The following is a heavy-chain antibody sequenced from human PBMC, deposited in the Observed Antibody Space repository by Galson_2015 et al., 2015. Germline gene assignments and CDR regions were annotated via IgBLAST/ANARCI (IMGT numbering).Heavy chain of an antibody. J-gene: IGHJ4*02. D-gene: IGHD6-19*01. Sequence: SVKVSCKASGYTFTGYYMHWVRQAPGQGLEWMGWINPNSGGTNYAQKFQGWVTMTRDTSISTAYMELSRLRSDDTAVYYCARGSIAVAGRRYYFDYWGQGTLVTVSS. CDR2: INPNSGGT. CDR1: GYTFTGYY. CDR3: ARGSIAVAGRRYYFDY. V-gene: IGHV1-2*04.